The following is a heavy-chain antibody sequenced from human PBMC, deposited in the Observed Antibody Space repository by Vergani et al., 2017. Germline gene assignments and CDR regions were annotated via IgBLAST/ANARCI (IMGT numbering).Heavy chain of an antibody. V-gene: IGHV4-59*12. CDR2: IYYSGST. CDR3: ARGLLWFGDYYYDYYMDV. CDR1: GGSISRDE. J-gene: IGHJ6*03. D-gene: IGHD3-10*01. Sequence: QVQLQESGPGLVKPSETLSLTCTVSGGSISRDERSWIRQPPGKGLEWIGYIYYSGSTNYNPSLKSRVTISVDTSKNQFSLKLSSVTAADTAVYYCARGLLWFGDYYYDYYMDVWGKGTTVTVSS.